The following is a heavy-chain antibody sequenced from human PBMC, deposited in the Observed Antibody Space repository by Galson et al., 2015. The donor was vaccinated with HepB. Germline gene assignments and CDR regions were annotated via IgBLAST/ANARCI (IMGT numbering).Heavy chain of an antibody. Sequence: SVKVSCKASGGTFSSYAISWVRQAPGQGLEWMGGIIPIFGTANYAQKFQGRVTITADESTSTAYMELSSLRSEDTAVYYCARARPLLRSVAGPYYYYYGMDVWGQGTTVTVSS. CDR1: GGTFSSYA. CDR2: IIPIFGTA. CDR3: ARARPLLRSVAGPYYYYYGMDV. V-gene: IGHV1-69*13. D-gene: IGHD6-19*01. J-gene: IGHJ6*02.